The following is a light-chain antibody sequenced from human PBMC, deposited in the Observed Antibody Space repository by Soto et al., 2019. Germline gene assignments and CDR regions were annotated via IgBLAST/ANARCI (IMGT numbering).Light chain of an antibody. V-gene: IGLV2-14*01. CDR1: SSDVGGYNY. J-gene: IGLJ2*01. Sequence: QSALTQPASVSGSPGQSITISCTGTSSDVGGYNYVSWYQQHPGKAPKLMIYEVSNRPSGVSNRFYGSKSGNTASLTISGLQAEDEADYYCSSYTSSIVVFGGGTKLTVL. CDR2: EVS. CDR3: SSYTSSIVV.